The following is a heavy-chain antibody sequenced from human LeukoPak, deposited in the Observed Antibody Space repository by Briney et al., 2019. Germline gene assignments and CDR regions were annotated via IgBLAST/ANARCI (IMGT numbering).Heavy chain of an antibody. CDR1: GYTFTSYC. CDR2: ISAYNGNT. CDR3: ARDQGCSSTSCYALTYMDV. Sequence: ASVKVSCKASGYTFTSYCISWVRQPPGQGLEWMGCISAYNGNTNYAQKLQGRVNMTTDTSTSTAYMELRSLRSDDTAVYYCARDQGCSSTSCYALTYMDVWGKGTTVTVSS. D-gene: IGHD2-2*01. J-gene: IGHJ6*03. V-gene: IGHV1-18*01.